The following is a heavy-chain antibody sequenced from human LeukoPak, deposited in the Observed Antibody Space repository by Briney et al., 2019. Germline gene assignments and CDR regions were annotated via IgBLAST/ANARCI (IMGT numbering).Heavy chain of an antibody. CDR2: INHSGST. J-gene: IGHJ5*02. Sequence: SETLSLTCAVYGGSFSGYYWSWIRQPPGKGLEWIGEINHSGSTNYNPSLKSRVTISVDTSKNQFSLKLSSVTAADTAVYYCAGGARYSSGQNWFDPWGQGTLVTVSS. V-gene: IGHV4-34*01. CDR1: GGSFSGYY. D-gene: IGHD6-19*01. CDR3: AGGARYSSGQNWFDP.